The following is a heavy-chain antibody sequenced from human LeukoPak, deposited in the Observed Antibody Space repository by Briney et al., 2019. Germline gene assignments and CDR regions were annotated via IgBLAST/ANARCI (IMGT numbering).Heavy chain of an antibody. CDR1: GFTFSHYA. Sequence: GGSLRLSCAGSGFTFSHYAMSWVRQAPGQGLEWVSAIDGSGDNTYYADSVKGRFTVSRDNFQNTLYLHMNSLRSDDTAVHYCAKRMYGSGNPYYWGQGTLVTVSS. V-gene: IGHV3-23*01. J-gene: IGHJ4*02. CDR3: AKRMYGSGNPYY. D-gene: IGHD3-10*01. CDR2: IDGSGDNT.